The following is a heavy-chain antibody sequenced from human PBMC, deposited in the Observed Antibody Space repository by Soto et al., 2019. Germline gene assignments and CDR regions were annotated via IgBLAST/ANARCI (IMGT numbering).Heavy chain of an antibody. J-gene: IGHJ4*02. V-gene: IGHV3-30-3*01. CDR2: ISYDGSNK. CDR3: ASKEGRMTTVTTLDY. Sequence: QVQLVESGGGVVQPGRSLRLSCAASGFTFSSYAMHWVRQAPGKGLEWVAVISYDGSNKYYADSVKGRFTISRDNSKNTLYLQMNSLRAEDTAVYYCASKEGRMTTVTTLDYWGQGTLVTVSS. CDR1: GFTFSSYA. D-gene: IGHD4-17*01.